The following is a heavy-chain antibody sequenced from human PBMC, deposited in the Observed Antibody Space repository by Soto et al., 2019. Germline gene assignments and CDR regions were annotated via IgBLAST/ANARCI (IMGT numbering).Heavy chain of an antibody. CDR1: GGTFRNYG. CDR3: AKVGSGPHYYYYGMDV. J-gene: IGHJ6*02. V-gene: IGHV1-69*13. CDR2: IIPIFGTP. Sequence: SVKVSCKASGGTFRNYGVSWVRQAPGQGLEWMGGIIPIFGTPNYAQKFLGRVTIIADESTSTAYMELSSLRSEDTAVYYCAKVGSGPHYYYYGMDVWGQGTTVTVSS. D-gene: IGHD3-10*01.